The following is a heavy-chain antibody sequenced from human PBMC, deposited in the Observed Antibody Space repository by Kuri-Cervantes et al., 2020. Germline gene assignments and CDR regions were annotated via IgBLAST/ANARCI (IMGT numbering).Heavy chain of an antibody. CDR2: IKEDGSEK. CDR3: ARVVGPGFGEDPFDY. V-gene: IGHV3-7*01. J-gene: IGHJ4*02. Sequence: GGSLRLSCAASGFTFSDYYMSWIRQAPGKGLEWVANIKEDGSEKYYVDSMKGRFTISRDNAKNSLYLQMNSLRAEDTAVYYCARVVGPGFGEDPFDYWGQGTLVTVSS. CDR1: GFTFSDYY. D-gene: IGHD3-10*01.